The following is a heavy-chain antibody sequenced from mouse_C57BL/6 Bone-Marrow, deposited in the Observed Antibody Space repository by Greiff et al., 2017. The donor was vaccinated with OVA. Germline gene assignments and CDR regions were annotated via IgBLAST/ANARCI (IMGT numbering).Heavy chain of an antibody. J-gene: IGHJ4*01. D-gene: IGHD2-13*01. Sequence: EVQLQQSGAELVRPGASVKLSCTASGFNITDDYMHWVKQRPEQGLEWIGWIDPENGDTEYASKFQGKATITADTSSNTAYLQLSSLTSEDTAVYYCTSYGDYDYAMDYWGQGTSVTVSS. CDR1: GFNITDDY. CDR2: IDPENGDT. V-gene: IGHV14-4*01. CDR3: TSYGDYDYAMDY.